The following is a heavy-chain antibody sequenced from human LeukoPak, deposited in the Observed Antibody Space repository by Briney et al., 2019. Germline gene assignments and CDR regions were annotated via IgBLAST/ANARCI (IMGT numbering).Heavy chain of an antibody. CDR3: ARGGSSVSYYYMDV. Sequence: ASVKVSCKASGYTFTSYYIHWVRQAPGQGLEWMAIINPSGGSTSYAQKLQGRVTMTRDASTSTLYMELSSLRSENTAVYYCARGGSSVSYYYMDVWGKGTTVTVSS. CDR1: GYTFTSYY. D-gene: IGHD3-10*01. J-gene: IGHJ6*03. V-gene: IGHV1-46*04. CDR2: INPSGGST.